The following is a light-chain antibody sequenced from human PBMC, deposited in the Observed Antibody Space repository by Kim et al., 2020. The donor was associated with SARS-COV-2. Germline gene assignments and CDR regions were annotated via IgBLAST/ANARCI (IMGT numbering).Light chain of an antibody. CDR3: SSYTSSSTLV. V-gene: IGLV2-14*03. J-gene: IGLJ1*01. CDR1: SSAVVCYTY. Sequence: GQSSTTSCTGTSSAVVCYTYFSWYQQHPGKAPTLMIYDVSNRPSGVSNRFSGSKSGNTASLTISGLQAEDEADYYCSSYTSSSTLVFGTGTKVTVL. CDR2: DVS.